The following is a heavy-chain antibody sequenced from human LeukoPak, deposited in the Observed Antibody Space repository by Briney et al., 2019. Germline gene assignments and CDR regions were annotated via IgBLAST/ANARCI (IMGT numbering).Heavy chain of an antibody. Sequence: ASVKVSCKASGYTFTSYGISWVRQAPGQGLEWMGWISAYNGNTNYAQKLQGRVTMTTDTSTSTAYMELRSLRSDDTAVYYCARDGERAYSSSPPVGYWGQGTLVTVSS. D-gene: IGHD6-6*01. J-gene: IGHJ4*02. CDR1: GYTFTSYG. CDR3: ARDGERAYSSSPPVGY. V-gene: IGHV1-18*01. CDR2: ISAYNGNT.